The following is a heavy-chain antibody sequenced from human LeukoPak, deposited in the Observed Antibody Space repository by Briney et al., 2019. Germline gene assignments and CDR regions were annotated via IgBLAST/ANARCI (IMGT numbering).Heavy chain of an antibody. V-gene: IGHV3-23*01. Sequence: GGSLRHSCTTSGFAFSNYAMNWVRQAPGKGPEWVSGSSGFNTYYADSVKGRFTIFRDNSKNVLYLQMDRLRAEDTAVYSCAKDVCTSPRCLLYFDSWGQGTLVTVSS. D-gene: IGHD2-8*01. CDR1: GFAFSNYA. CDR2: SSGFNT. J-gene: IGHJ4*02. CDR3: AKDVCTSPRCLLYFDS.